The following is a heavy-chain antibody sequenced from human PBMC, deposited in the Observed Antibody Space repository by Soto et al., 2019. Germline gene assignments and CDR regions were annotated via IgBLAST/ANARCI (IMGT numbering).Heavy chain of an antibody. CDR2: ITKNGRNK. V-gene: IGHV3-30*03. CDR1: GFTFSNYG. CDR3: GRCNGDDCHSPFDF. J-gene: IGHJ4*02. D-gene: IGHD2-8*01. Sequence: QVQLVESGGGVVQPGGSLRLSCAASGFTFSNYGMHRVRQAPGKGLEWVADITKNGRNKDYADSVKGRLAISRDNSKNTLELQMNSLRVEDTAIYYCGRCNGDDCHSPFDFWGQGTLVTVSS.